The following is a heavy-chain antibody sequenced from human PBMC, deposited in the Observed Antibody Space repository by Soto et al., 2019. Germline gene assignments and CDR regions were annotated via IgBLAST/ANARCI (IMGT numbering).Heavy chain of an antibody. CDR2: INHSGST. CDR3: ARGRWKVRGVSPNPPLKFDP. CDR1: GGSFSGYY. J-gene: IGHJ5*02. D-gene: IGHD3-10*01. V-gene: IGHV4-34*01. Sequence: SETLSLTCAVYGGSFSGYYWSWIRQPPGKGLEWIGEINHSGSTNYNPSLKSRVTISVDTSKNQFSLKLSSVTAADTAVYYCARGRWKVRGVSPNPPLKFDPWGQGTLVTVSS.